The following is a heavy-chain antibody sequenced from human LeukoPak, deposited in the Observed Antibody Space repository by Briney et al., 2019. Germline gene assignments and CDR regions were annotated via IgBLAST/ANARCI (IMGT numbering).Heavy chain of an antibody. CDR3: ARGASRAYAFDI. Sequence: SETLSLTCAVSGGSISSGGYSWSWIRQPPGKGLEWIGYIYHSGSTYYNPSLKSRVTISVDRSKNQFSLKLSSVTAADTAVYYCARGASRAYAFDIWGQGTMVTVSS. D-gene: IGHD1-26*01. J-gene: IGHJ3*02. CDR1: GGSISSGGYS. V-gene: IGHV4-30-2*01. CDR2: IYHSGST.